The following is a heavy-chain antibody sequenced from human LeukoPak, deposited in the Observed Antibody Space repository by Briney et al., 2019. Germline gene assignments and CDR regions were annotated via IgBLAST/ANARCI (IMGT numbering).Heavy chain of an antibody. CDR2: IYPGDSDT. D-gene: IGHD3-9*01. Sequence: GESLKISCKGSGYRFSNYWIAWVRQMPGKGLEWMGIIYPGDSDTRYSPSFQGQVTISADKSISTAYLQWSSLKASDTAMYYCARPSYYDILTGYAYWGQGTLVTVSS. V-gene: IGHV5-51*01. J-gene: IGHJ4*02. CDR3: ARPSYYDILTGYAY. CDR1: GYRFSNYW.